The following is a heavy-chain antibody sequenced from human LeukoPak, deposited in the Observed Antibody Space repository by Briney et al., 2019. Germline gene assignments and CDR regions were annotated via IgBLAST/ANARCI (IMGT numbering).Heavy chain of an antibody. Sequence: PGGSLRLSCAASGFTFSRFSMNWVRQAPGKGLEWVSYISSSSGTIHYADSVKGRLTISRDNAKNTVYLQMNSLRAEDTAVYYCVRDNRSYNFDYSGQGTLVTVSS. V-gene: IGHV3-48*04. CDR1: GFTFSRFS. CDR2: ISSSSGTI. D-gene: IGHD1-26*01. CDR3: VRDNRSYNFDY. J-gene: IGHJ4*02.